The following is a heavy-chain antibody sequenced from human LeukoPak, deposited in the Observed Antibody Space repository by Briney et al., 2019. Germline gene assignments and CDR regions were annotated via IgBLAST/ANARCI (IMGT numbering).Heavy chain of an antibody. V-gene: IGHV1-69*05. CDR2: IIPIFGTA. CDR3: AREHCGGGSCYWYFDL. Sequence: SVKVSCKASGGTFSSYAISWVRQAPGQGLEWMGGIIPIFGTANYAQKFQGRVTITTDESTSTAYMELSSLRSEDTAVYYCAREHCGGGSCYWYFDLWGRGTLVTVSS. D-gene: IGHD2-15*01. CDR1: GGTFSSYA. J-gene: IGHJ2*01.